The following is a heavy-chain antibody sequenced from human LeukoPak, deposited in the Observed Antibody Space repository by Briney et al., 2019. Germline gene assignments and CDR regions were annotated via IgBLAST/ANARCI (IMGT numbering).Heavy chain of an antibody. J-gene: IGHJ6*03. V-gene: IGHV3-64*01. CDR2: ISSNGGST. D-gene: IGHD6-19*01. Sequence: GGSLRLSCAASGFTFSSYAMHWVRQAPGKGLEYVSAISSNGGSTYYANSAKGRFTISRDNSKNTLYLQMGSLRAEDMAVYYCARPAVAGLYYYYYYMDVWGKGTTVTVSS. CDR1: GFTFSSYA. CDR3: ARPAVAGLYYYYYYMDV.